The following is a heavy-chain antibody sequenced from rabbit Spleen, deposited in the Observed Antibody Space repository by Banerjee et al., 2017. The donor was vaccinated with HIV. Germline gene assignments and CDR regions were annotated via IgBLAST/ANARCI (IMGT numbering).Heavy chain of an antibody. CDR1: GFDFSSYYM. CDR2: IYAGFGYT. CDR3: ARVSETSGWGEDL. D-gene: IGHD4-1*01. J-gene: IGHJ4*01. Sequence: QEQLKETGGGLVQPGGSLTLSCKASGFDFSSYYMSWVRQAPGKGLEWIGCIYAGFGYTYYASWASGRFTISKTSSTTVTLQMTSLTVADTATYFCARVSETSGWGEDLWGPGTLVTVS. V-gene: IGHV1S45*01.